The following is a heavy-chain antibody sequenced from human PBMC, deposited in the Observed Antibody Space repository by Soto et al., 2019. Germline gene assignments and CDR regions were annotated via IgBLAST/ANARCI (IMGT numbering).Heavy chain of an antibody. Sequence: SETLSLTCTVSGGSISSGGYYWSWIRQHPGKGLEWIGYIYYSGSTYHNPSLRSRVTISEDTSKNQFSLKLSSVTAADSAVYYCARVYYDLWSGSSLNYWGQGTLVTVSS. CDR1: GGSISSGGYY. CDR2: IYYSGST. CDR3: ARVYYDLWSGSSLNY. V-gene: IGHV4-31*03. J-gene: IGHJ4*02. D-gene: IGHD3-3*01.